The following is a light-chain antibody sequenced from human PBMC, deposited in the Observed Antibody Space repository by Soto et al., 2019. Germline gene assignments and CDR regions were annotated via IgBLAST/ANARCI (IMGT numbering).Light chain of an antibody. CDR1: HSISYW. CDR3: QQANSFPLT. CDR2: DAS. Sequence: DIQMTQSPSTLSASVGYRFTITFRASHSISYWLAWYQKKPGKAPKLLIYDASSLQSGVPSRFSGSGSGTDFTLTINSLQPEDFATYYCQQANSFPLTFGGGTKVDIK. J-gene: IGKJ4*01. V-gene: IGKV1-12*01.